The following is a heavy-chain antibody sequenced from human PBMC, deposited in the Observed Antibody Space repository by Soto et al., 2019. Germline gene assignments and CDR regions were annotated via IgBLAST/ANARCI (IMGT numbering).Heavy chain of an antibody. D-gene: IGHD3-16*02. CDR3: PHVISGVIWN. V-gene: IGHV2-5*05. Sequence: QITLKESGPTLVKPTQTLTLTCNFSGFSLTTSGLGVAWIRQPPGKAPEWLALIYWDDDARHGPSLKERLSITNDTSNNQVILTLTNVDRADTAIYFGPHVISGVIWNWGQGTQVTVSS. CDR2: IYWDDDA. J-gene: IGHJ1*01. CDR1: GFSLTTSGLG.